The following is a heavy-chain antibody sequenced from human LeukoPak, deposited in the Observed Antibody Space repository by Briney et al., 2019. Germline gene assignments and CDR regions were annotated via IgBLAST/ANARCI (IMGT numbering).Heavy chain of an antibody. V-gene: IGHV3-23*01. D-gene: IGHD2-15*01. CDR3: AKAPVTSCRGAFCYPFDY. CDR1: GFTFSNYG. CDR2: ITGSGGST. J-gene: IGHJ4*02. Sequence: GGSLRLSCAASGFTFSNYGLSWVRQPPGKGLEWVSGITGSGGSTYYAASVRGRFTISRDTSRSTLYLQMNSLRAEDAAVYYCAKAPVTSCRGAFCYPFDYWGQGTLVTVSS.